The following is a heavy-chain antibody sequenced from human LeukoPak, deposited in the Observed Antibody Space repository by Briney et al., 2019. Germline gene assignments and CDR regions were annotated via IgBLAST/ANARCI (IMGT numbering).Heavy chain of an antibody. CDR3: AKESSGWYDYFDY. V-gene: IGHV3-53*05. CDR1: GFTVSSNY. Sequence: SGGSLRLSCAASGFTVSSNYMSWVRQAPGKGLEWVSVIYSGGSTYYADSVKGRFTISRDNSKNTLYLQMNSLRAEDTAVYYCAKESSGWYDYFDYWGQGTLVTVSS. CDR2: IYSGGST. D-gene: IGHD6-19*01. J-gene: IGHJ4*02.